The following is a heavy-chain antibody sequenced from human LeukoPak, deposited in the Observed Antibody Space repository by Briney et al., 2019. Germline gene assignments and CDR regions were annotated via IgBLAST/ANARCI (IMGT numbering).Heavy chain of an antibody. D-gene: IGHD3-10*01. CDR3: ARDNAGDYYYGMDV. V-gene: IGHV4-31*03. CDR2: IYYSGST. J-gene: IGHJ6*02. Sequence: SETLSLTCTVSGGSISSGGYYWSWLRQHPGTGLEWIGYIYYSGSTYYNPSLKSRVTISVDTSKNQFSLKLSSVTAADTAVYYCARDNAGDYYYGMDVWGQGTTVTVSS. CDR1: GGSISSGGYY.